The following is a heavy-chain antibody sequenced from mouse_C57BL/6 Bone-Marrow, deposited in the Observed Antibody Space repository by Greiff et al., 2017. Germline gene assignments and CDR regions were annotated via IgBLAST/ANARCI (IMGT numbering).Heavy chain of an antibody. J-gene: IGHJ2*01. D-gene: IGHD1-1*01. V-gene: IGHV14-4*01. Sequence: VQLQQSGAELVRPGASVKLSCTASGFNIKDDYMPWVKQRPEQGLEWIGWIDPENGDTEYASKFQGKATITADTSSNTAYLQLSSLTSEDTAVYYCTTWYYGSSYKNFDDWGQGTTLTVSS. CDR3: TTWYYGSSYKNFDD. CDR1: GFNIKDDY. CDR2: IDPENGDT.